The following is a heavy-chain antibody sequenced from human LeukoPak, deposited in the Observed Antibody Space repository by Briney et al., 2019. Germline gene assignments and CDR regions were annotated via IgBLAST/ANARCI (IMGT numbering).Heavy chain of an antibody. Sequence: GGSLRLSCAASGFTFSSYAMSWVRQAPGKGLEWVSAISGSGGSTYYADSVKGRLTVSGDNSKNTVYLQMSSLTAADTAVYYCAKDRSIGTYYTFDHWGQGTLVTVSS. V-gene: IGHV3-23*01. CDR2: ISGSGGST. J-gene: IGHJ4*02. CDR1: GFTFSSYA. D-gene: IGHD1-26*01. CDR3: AKDRSIGTYYTFDH.